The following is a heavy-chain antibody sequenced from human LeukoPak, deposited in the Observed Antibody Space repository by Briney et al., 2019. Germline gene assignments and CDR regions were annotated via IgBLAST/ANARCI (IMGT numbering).Heavy chain of an antibody. V-gene: IGHV3-33*01. CDR1: GFTFRTYG. D-gene: IGHD6-19*01. J-gene: IGHJ4*02. CDR3: AREIAVAAHFDY. CDR2: IPYDGTTK. Sequence: GRSLRLSCAASGFTFRTYGMHWVRQAPGKGLEWVAAIPYDGTTKYYVDSVKGRFTISRDNSKNTVYLQMNSLRAEDTAVYYCAREIAVAAHFDYWGQGTLVTVSS.